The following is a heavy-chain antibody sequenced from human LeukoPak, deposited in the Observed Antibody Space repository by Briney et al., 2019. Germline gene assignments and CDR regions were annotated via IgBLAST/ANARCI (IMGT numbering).Heavy chain of an antibody. V-gene: IGHV4-31*03. Sequence: SETLSLTCTVSGGSLSSGGYFWSWIRQHPGKDLEWIGYSFYSGTTYYNPSLKSRVTISVDTSKNQFSLRLRSVTAADTAVYYCATAASASGWPAEYFHHWGQGTLVTVSS. J-gene: IGHJ1*01. D-gene: IGHD6-19*01. CDR3: ATAASASGWPAEYFHH. CDR1: GGSLSSGGYF. CDR2: SFYSGTT.